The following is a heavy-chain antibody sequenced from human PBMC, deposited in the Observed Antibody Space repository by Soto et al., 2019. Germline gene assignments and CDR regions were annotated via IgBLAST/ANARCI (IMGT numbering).Heavy chain of an antibody. D-gene: IGHD2-8*02. J-gene: IGHJ6*02. CDR2: INAGNGNT. CDR3: ARGGGVGFGDYTTSGMDV. Sequence: QVQLVQSGAEVKKPGASVKVSCKASGYTFTRYAMHWVRQAPGQRLERMGWINAGNGNTKYSQKFQGRVTIIRDTSAGTAYMELSRLRSEDTALYYCARGGGVGFGDYTTSGMDVWGQGTTVTVSS. CDR1: GYTFTRYA. V-gene: IGHV1-3*01.